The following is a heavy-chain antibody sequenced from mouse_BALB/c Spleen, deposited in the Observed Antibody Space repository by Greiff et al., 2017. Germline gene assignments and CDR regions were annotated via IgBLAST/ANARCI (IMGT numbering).Heavy chain of an antibody. D-gene: IGHD1-1*01. J-gene: IGHJ4*01. CDR3: ARAFITTVVATGAMDY. CDR2: ISDGGSYT. CDR1: GFTFSDYY. Sequence: EVKVVESGGGLVKPGGSLKLSCAASGFTFSDYYMYWVRQTPEKRLEWVATISDGGSYTYYPDSVKGRFTISRDNAKNNLYLQMSSLKSEDTAMYYCARAFITTVVATGAMDYWGQGTSVTVSS. V-gene: IGHV5-4*02.